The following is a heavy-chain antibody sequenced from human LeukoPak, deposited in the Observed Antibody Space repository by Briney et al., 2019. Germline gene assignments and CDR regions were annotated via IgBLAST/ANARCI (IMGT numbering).Heavy chain of an antibody. D-gene: IGHD3-9*01. CDR1: GFTLSRYS. J-gene: IGHJ4*02. Sequence: QAGGSLRLSCLASGFTLSRYSMHWVRQAPGKGLGRVAVISYDGSNKYYADSVKGRFTISRDNSKNTLYLQMNSLRAEDTAVYYCAILSGVRYDILTGYASEFDYWGQGTLVTVSS. V-gene: IGHV3-30*04. CDR3: AILSGVRYDILTGYASEFDY. CDR2: ISYDGSNK.